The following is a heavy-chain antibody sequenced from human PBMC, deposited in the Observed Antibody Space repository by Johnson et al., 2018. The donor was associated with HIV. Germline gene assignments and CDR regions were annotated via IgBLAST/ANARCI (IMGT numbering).Heavy chain of an antibody. CDR3: AKDRTGFDAFDI. CDR1: GFTFSNYG. V-gene: IGHV3-30*18. J-gene: IGHJ3*02. Sequence: VQLVESGGGVVQPGRSLRLSCAASGFTFSNYGMHWVRQAPGKGLEWVANIKQDGSEKYYVDSVKGRFTISRDNSKNTLYLQMNSLRAEDTAVYYCAKDRTGFDAFDIWGQGTMVTVSS. CDR2: IKQDGSEK. D-gene: IGHD1-1*01.